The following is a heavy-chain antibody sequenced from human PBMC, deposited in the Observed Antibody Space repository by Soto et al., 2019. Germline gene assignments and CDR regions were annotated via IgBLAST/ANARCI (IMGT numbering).Heavy chain of an antibody. Sequence: QVQLVESGGGVVQPGRSLRLPCAASGFTFSSYGMHWVRQAPAKGLEWVAVIWYDGSNKYYADSVKGRFTISRDNSKNTLYLQMNSLRAEDTAVYYCARDPAAAGTGGSCFDYWGQGTLVTVSS. CDR3: ARDPAAAGTGGSCFDY. CDR1: GFTFSSYG. J-gene: IGHJ4*02. D-gene: IGHD6-13*01. CDR2: IWYDGSNK. V-gene: IGHV3-33*01.